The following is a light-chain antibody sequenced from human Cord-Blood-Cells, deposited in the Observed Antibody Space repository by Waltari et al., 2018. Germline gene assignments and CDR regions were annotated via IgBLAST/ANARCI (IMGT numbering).Light chain of an antibody. V-gene: IGKV3-11*01. CDR2: DAS. J-gene: IGKJ5*01. Sequence: EIVLTQSPATLSLSPGDRATLSCTARQSVSSYLAWYQQKPGQAPRLLIYDASNRATGIPARFSGSGSGTDFTLTISSLEPEDFAVYYCQQRSNWPPITFGQGTRLEIK. CDR3: QQRSNWPPIT. CDR1: QSVSSY.